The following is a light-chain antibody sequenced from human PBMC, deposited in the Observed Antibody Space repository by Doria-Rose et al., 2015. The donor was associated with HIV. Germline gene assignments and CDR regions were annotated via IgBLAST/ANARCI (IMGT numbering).Light chain of an antibody. Sequence: DIRVTQSPSSLSASIGDRVTITCRASQTVSTYLNWFQQEPGKAPKLLIYAASRLQSGVPSRFSGSGSGTDFTLTISGLQPGDFATYYCQQTYSSHPRTVGQGTKVEMK. CDR1: QTVSTY. V-gene: IGKV1-39*01. CDR2: AAS. CDR3: QQTYSSHPRT. J-gene: IGKJ1*01.